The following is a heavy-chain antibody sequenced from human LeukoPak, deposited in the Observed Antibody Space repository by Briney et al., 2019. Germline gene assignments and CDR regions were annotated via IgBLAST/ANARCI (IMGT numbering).Heavy chain of an antibody. CDR1: GYSISRGYY. Sequence: PETLSLTCTVSGYSISRGYYWGWIRQPPGKGLEWIGSIYHSGNTYYNPSLKNRVTISVDTSKNQFSLELSSVTAADTAVYYCARAALTIFGAYNWFDPWGQGTLVTVSS. V-gene: IGHV4-38-2*02. CDR2: IYHSGNT. J-gene: IGHJ5*02. CDR3: ARAALTIFGAYNWFDP. D-gene: IGHD3-3*01.